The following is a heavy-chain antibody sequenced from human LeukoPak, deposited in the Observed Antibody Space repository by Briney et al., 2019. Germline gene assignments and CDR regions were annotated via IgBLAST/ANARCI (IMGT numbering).Heavy chain of an antibody. Sequence: SETLSLTCAVYGGSFSGYYWSWIRKPPGKGLEWIGEINHSGSTNYNPSLKSRVTISVDTSKNQFSLKLSSVTAADTAVYYCARDFINYGDDYYFYYMDVWGKGTTVTISS. V-gene: IGHV4-34*01. J-gene: IGHJ6*03. CDR1: GGSFSGYY. CDR2: INHSGST. D-gene: IGHD4-17*01. CDR3: ARDFINYGDDYYFYYMDV.